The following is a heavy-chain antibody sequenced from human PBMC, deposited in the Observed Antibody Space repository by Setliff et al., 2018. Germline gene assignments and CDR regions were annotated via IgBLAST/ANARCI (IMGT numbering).Heavy chain of an antibody. Sequence: SETLSLTCAVYGGSFSGYYWSWIRQPPGKRLEWSGEIIHSGSTNYNPSLKSRVTIPMDTSKNQFSLKVPSVTAADTAVYYCARSFSRSGKFLLDYWGQGALVTVSS. CDR3: ARSFSRSGKFLLDY. CDR2: IIHSGST. CDR1: GGSFSGYY. D-gene: IGHD1-26*01. V-gene: IGHV4-34*12. J-gene: IGHJ4*02.